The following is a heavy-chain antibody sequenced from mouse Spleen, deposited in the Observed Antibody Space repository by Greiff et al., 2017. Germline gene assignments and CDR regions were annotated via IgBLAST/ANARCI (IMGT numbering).Heavy chain of an antibody. Sequence: EVKLMESGPGLVKPSQSLSLTCSVTGYSITSGYYWNWIRQFPGNKLEWMGYISYDGSNNYNPSLKNRISITRDTSKNQFFLKLNSVTTEDTATYYCARNYYGSSLDDYWGQGTTLTVSS. D-gene: IGHD1-1*01. V-gene: IGHV3-6*01. J-gene: IGHJ2*01. CDR3: ARNYYGSSLDDY. CDR1: GYSITSGYY. CDR2: ISYDGSN.